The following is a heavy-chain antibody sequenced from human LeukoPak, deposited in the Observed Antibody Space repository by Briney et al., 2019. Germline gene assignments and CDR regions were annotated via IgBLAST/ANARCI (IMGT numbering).Heavy chain of an antibody. J-gene: IGHJ4*02. V-gene: IGHV3-74*01. CDR2: INSDGSST. D-gene: IGHD2-2*01. CDR1: GFTLSSYW. CDR3: ALSPGYCSSTSCYAFDY. Sequence: GGSLRLSCAASGFTLSSYWMHWVRQAPGKGLVWVSRINSDGSSTSYADSVKGRFTISRDNAKNTLYLQMNSLRAEDTAVYYCALSPGYCSSTSCYAFDYWGQGTLVTVSS.